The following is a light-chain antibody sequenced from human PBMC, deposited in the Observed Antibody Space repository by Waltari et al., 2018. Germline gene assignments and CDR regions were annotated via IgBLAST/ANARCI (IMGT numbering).Light chain of an antibody. CDR1: RSNIGSAF. V-gene: IGLV1-47*01. Sequence: QSVLTQPPSVSGTPGQRVTISCSGSRSNIGSAFVYWFQQLPGTAPKLLIYRNDERPSGVPDRFSGSKSGTSASLAISGLRSEDEADYYCAAWDDSLSASLFGGGTKVTVL. J-gene: IGLJ2*01. CDR3: AAWDDSLSASL. CDR2: RND.